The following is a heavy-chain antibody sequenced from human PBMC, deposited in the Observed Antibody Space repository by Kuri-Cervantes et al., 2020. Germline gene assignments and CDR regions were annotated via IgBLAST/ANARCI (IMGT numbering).Heavy chain of an antibody. CDR2: IYSGGST. CDR1: GFTVSSNY. CDR3: AKDISQYCGGDCYPYGMDV. D-gene: IGHD2-21*02. V-gene: IGHV3-53*01. J-gene: IGHJ6*02. Sequence: GESLKISCAASGFTVSSNYMSWVRQAPGKGLEWVSVIYSGGSTYYADSVKGRFTISRDNSKNTLYLQMNSLRAEDTAVYYCAKDISQYCGGDCYPYGMDVWGQGTTVTVSS.